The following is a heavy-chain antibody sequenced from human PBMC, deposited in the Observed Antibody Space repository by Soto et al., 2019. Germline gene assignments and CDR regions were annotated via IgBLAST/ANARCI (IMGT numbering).Heavy chain of an antibody. CDR2: IKQDGSEK. Sequence: GGSLRLSCAASGFTFSSLWMSWVRQAPGKGLEWVANIKQDGSEKYYVDSVKGRFTISRDNAKNSLYLQMNSLRAEDTAVYYCAREGVGGSGSYWAFDIWGQGTMVTVSS. V-gene: IGHV3-7*01. D-gene: IGHD3-10*01. CDR1: GFTFSSLW. J-gene: IGHJ3*02. CDR3: AREGVGGSGSYWAFDI.